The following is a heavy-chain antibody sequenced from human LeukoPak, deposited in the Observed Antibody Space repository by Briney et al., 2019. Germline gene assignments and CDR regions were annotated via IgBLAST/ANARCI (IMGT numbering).Heavy chain of an antibody. V-gene: IGHV4-38-2*01. D-gene: IGHD3-16*02. J-gene: IGHJ4*02. Sequence: PSETLSLTCAVSGYSISSGYYWGWIRPPPGKGLEWIGSIYHSGSTYYNPSLKSRVTISVDTSMNQFSLKLSSVTAADTAVYYCAKVPYDYVWGSYRYTPSYWGQGTLVTVSS. CDR3: AKVPYDYVWGSYRYTPSY. CDR1: GYSISSGYY. CDR2: IYHSGST.